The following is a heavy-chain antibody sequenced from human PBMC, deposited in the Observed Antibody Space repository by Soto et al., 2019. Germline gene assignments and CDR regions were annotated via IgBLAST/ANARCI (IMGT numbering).Heavy chain of an antibody. CDR2: ISAYNGNT. CDR3: ARVPGYYDILTGPYYYYGMDV. CDR1: GYTFTSYG. J-gene: IGHJ6*02. Sequence: ASVKVSCKASGYTFTSYGISWVRQAPGQGPEWMGWISAYNGNTNYAQKLQGRVTMTTDTSTSTAYMELRSLRSDDTAVYYCARVPGYYDILTGPYYYYGMDVRGQGTTVTVSS. D-gene: IGHD3-9*01. V-gene: IGHV1-18*01.